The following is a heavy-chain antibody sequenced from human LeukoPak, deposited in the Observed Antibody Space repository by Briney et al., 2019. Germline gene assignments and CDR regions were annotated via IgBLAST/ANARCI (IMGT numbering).Heavy chain of an antibody. CDR3: AKDKSDGGATEYFQH. Sequence: PGGSLRLSCAASGFTFADYAMHWVRQAPGKGLEWVSLISGDGGSTSYADSVKGRFTISRDSSKKSLYLQMNSLRTEDTALYYCAKDKSDGGATEYFQHWGQGTLVTVTS. V-gene: IGHV3-43*02. J-gene: IGHJ1*01. CDR1: GFTFADYA. CDR2: ISGDGGST. D-gene: IGHD2-21*01.